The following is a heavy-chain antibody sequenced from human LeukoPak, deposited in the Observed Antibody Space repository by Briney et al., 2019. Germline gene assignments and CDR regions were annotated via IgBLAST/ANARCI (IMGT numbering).Heavy chain of an antibody. CDR1: GYTFTSYD. CDR2: MNPNSGNT. D-gene: IGHD6-19*01. V-gene: IGHV1-8*01. CDR3: ARGPKTYSSGWSPSEYYYGMDV. J-gene: IGHJ6*02. Sequence: ASVKVSFKASGYTFTSYDINWVRQATGQGLEWMGWMNPNSGNTGYAQKFQGRVTMTRNTSISTAYMELSSLRSEDTAVYYCARGPKTYSSGWSPSEYYYGMDVWGQGTTVTVSS.